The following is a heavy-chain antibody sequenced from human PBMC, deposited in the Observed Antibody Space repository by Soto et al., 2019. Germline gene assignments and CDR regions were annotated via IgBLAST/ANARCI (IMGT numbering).Heavy chain of an antibody. D-gene: IGHD1-1*01. CDR3: ARETTGLAFDI. J-gene: IGHJ3*02. CDR2: IKQDGSEK. V-gene: IGHV3-7*01. CDR1: GFTFRSYW. Sequence: PGGSLRLSCAASGFTFRSYWMSWVRQAPGKGLEWVANIKQDGSEKYYVDSVKGRFTISRDNAKNSLYLQMNSLRAEDTAVYYCARETTGLAFDIWGQGTMVTVSS.